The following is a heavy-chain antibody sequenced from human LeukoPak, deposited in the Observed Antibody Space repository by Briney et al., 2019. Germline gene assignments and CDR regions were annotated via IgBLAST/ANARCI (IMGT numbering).Heavy chain of an antibody. CDR2: ISGSGGGT. CDR1: GFTFNSCA. V-gene: IGHV3-23*01. CDR3: ARVYYGMDV. Sequence: PGGSLRLSCAASGFTFNSCAMSWVRQAPEKGLEWVATISGSGGGTYYADSVKGRFTISRDDSKNTLYLQMNSLRAEDTAVYYCARVYYGMDVWGQGTTVTVSS. J-gene: IGHJ6*02.